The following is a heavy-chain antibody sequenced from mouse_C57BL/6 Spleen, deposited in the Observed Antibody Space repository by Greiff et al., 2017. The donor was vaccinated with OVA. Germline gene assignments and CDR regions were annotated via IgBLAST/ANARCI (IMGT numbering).Heavy chain of an antibody. CDR1: GYSITSGYY. CDR3: ARGYGSSPYYFDY. J-gene: IGHJ2*01. Sequence: DVQLQESGPGLVKPSQSLSLTCSVTGYSITSGYYWNWIRQFPGNKLEWMGYISYDGSNNYNPSLKNRISITRDTSKNQFFLKLNSVTTEDTATYYCARGYGSSPYYFDYWGQGTTLTVSS. V-gene: IGHV3-6*01. CDR2: ISYDGSN. D-gene: IGHD1-1*01.